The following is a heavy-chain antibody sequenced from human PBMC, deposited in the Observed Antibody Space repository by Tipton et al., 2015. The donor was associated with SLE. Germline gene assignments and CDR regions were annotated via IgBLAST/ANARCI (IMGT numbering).Heavy chain of an antibody. CDR2: INHRGST. Sequence: TLSLTCAVYGGSITTSSYYWGWIRQSPGKGVEWIGEINHRGSTNYNPSLNSRVTISVDTSKNQFSLKLSSVAAADTAVYYCAREDIVVVPAFFDYWGQGTLVTVSS. CDR3: AREDIVVVPAFFDY. J-gene: IGHJ4*02. V-gene: IGHV4-39*07. CDR1: GGSITTSSYY. D-gene: IGHD2-2*01.